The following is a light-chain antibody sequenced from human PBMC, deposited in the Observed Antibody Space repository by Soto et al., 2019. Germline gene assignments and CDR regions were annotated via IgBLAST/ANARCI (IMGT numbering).Light chain of an antibody. CDR1: SSDVGGYNY. CDR2: EVS. CDR3: SSYAASNNLGV. V-gene: IGLV2-8*01. Sequence: QSVLTQPPSASGSPGQSVTISCIGTSSDVGGYNYVSWYQQHPGKAPKLMIYEVSKRPSGVPDRFSGSKSGNTASLTVSGLQAEDEADYYCSSYAASNNLGVFGGGTNSPS. J-gene: IGLJ2*01.